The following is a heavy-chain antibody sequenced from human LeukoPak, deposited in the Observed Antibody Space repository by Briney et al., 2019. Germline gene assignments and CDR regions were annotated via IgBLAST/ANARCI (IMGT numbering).Heavy chain of an antibody. CDR3: ARSLHYYDSSGYNWFDP. D-gene: IGHD3-22*01. J-gene: IGHJ5*02. Sequence: SGPTLVNPTQTLTLTCTFSGFSLSTSGMCVSWIRQPPGKALEWLARIDWDDDKYYSTSLKTRLTISKDTSKNQVVLTMTNMDPLDTATYYCARSLHYYDSSGYNWFDPWGQGTLVTVSS. V-gene: IGHV2-70*11. CDR1: GFSLSTSGMC. CDR2: IDWDDDK.